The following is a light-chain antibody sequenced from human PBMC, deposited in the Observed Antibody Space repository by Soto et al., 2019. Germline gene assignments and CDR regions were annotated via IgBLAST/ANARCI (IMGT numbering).Light chain of an antibody. CDR1: RSVSNNY. J-gene: IGKJ1*01. CDR3: QQYGSSPPT. Sequence: EIVLTQSPGTLSLSPGERATLSCRASRSVSNNYVAWYQREPGQAPRLLIYGASSRATDIPRRFSGSGSGTDFTLTITRLEPEDFAVYYCQQYGSSPPTFGQGTKVESK. V-gene: IGKV3-20*01. CDR2: GAS.